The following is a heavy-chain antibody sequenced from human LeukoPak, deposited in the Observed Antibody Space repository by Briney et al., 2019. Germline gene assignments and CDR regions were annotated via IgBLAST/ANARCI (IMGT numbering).Heavy chain of an antibody. CDR2: ISSSSSYI. Sequence: GGSLRLSCAASGFTFSSYSMNWVRQAPGKGLEWVSSISSSSSYIYYADLVKGRFTISRDNAKNSLYLQMNSLRAEDTAVYYCARVEAVADYYFDYWGQGTLATVSS. CDR3: ARVEAVADYYFDY. CDR1: GFTFSSYS. J-gene: IGHJ4*02. D-gene: IGHD6-19*01. V-gene: IGHV3-21*01.